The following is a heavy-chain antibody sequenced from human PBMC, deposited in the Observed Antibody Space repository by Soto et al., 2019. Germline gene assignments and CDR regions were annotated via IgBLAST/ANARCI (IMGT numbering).Heavy chain of an antibody. CDR3: ARVPSFNYYMDV. J-gene: IGHJ6*03. CDR1: GGSISSYY. Sequence: PSETLSLTCTVSGGSISSYYWSWIRQPPGKGLKWIGYIYYSGSTNYNPSLKSRVTISVDTSKNQFSLKLSSVTAADTAVYYCARVPSFNYYMDVWGKGTTVTVSS. CDR2: IYYSGST. V-gene: IGHV4-59*01.